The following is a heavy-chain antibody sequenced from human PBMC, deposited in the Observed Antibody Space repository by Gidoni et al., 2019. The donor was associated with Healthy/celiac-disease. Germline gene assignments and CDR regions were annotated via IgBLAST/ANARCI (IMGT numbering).Heavy chain of an antibody. CDR3: ARSIPFRYFDWLLSDDYSSLPTA. Sequence: QLQLQESGPGLVKPSETLSLTCTVSGGSISSSSYYLGWIRQPPGKGLEWIGSIYYSGSTYYNPSLKSRVTISVDTSKNQFSLKLSSVTAADTAVYYCARSIPFRYFDWLLSDDYSSLPTAWGQGTLVTVSS. D-gene: IGHD3-9*01. CDR2: IYYSGST. V-gene: IGHV4-39*01. J-gene: IGHJ5*02. CDR1: GGSISSSSYY.